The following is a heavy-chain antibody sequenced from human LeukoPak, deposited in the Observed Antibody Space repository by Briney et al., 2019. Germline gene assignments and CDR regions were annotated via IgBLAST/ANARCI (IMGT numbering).Heavy chain of an antibody. Sequence: GGSLRLSCAASGFTFSSYAMHWARQAPGKGLEWVAVISYDGSNKYYADSVKGRFTISRDNSKNTLYLQMNSLRAEDTAVYYCATPHPFGSWPIAVADSDAFDIWGQGTMVTVSS. D-gene: IGHD6-19*01. CDR2: ISYDGSNK. CDR1: GFTFSSYA. J-gene: IGHJ3*02. V-gene: IGHV3-30-3*01. CDR3: ATPHPFGSWPIAVADSDAFDI.